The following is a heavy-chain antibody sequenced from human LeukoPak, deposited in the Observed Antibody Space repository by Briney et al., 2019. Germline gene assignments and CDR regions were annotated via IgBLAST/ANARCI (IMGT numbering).Heavy chain of an antibody. Sequence: GGSLRLSCAASGFTFSNRGMHWVRQAPGKGLEWVAFIKHDESKIHYADSVKGRFTVSRDTAKNTLYLQMNSLGVEDTAVYFCAKESASFHTSGASFDYWGQGTLVTVSS. CDR2: IKHDESKI. CDR3: AKESASFHTSGASFDY. CDR1: GFTFSNRG. V-gene: IGHV3-30*02. J-gene: IGHJ4*02. D-gene: IGHD3-10*01.